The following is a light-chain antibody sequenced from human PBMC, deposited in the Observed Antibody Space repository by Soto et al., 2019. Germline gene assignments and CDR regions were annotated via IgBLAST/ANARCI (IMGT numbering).Light chain of an antibody. CDR1: QSVSDNH. CDR3: QQYDNSVWT. Sequence: EIVLTQSPGTLSLSPGERATLSCRASQSVSDNHLAWYHQKPGQPPRLLIYGASNRATGIPDRFSGHGSGTDFTLTISRLEPEDLAVYYCQQYDNSVWTFGQGTKVEIK. V-gene: IGKV3-20*01. CDR2: GAS. J-gene: IGKJ1*01.